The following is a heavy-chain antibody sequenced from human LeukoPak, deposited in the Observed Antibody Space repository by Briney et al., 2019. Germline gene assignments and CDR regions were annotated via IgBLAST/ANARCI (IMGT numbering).Heavy chain of an antibody. CDR1: GFTVSSNY. CDR3: ARDVTGEPLDY. Sequence: GGSLRLSCAASGFTVSSNYMSWVRQAPGKGLEWVSLIYSGGSTYYADSVKGRFTISRDNAKNSLYLQMNSLRAEDTAVYYCARDVTGEPLDYWGQGTLVTVSS. J-gene: IGHJ4*02. CDR2: IYSGGST. D-gene: IGHD7-27*01. V-gene: IGHV3-53*01.